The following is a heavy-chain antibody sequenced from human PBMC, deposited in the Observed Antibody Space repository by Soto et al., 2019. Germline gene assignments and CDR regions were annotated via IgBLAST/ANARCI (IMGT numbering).Heavy chain of an antibody. CDR3: ARDNYWLQLRD. J-gene: IGHJ4*02. CDR2: IIPIFGTA. CDR1: GGTFSSYA. D-gene: IGHD5-12*01. V-gene: IGHV1-69*12. Sequence: QVQLVQSGAEVKKPGSSVKVSCKASGGTFSSYAISWVRQAPGQGLEWMGGIIPIFGTANYAQKFQGRVTITADESPRTAYVELRSLRCEDTAVYYCARDNYWLQLRDWGQGTLVTVSS.